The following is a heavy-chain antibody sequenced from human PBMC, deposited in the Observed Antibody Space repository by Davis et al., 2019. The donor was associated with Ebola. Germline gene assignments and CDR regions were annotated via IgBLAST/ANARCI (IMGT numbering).Heavy chain of an antibody. CDR2: VHGGNGNT. V-gene: IGHV1-3*01. Sequence: ASVKVSCKASGFILTNYAIHGVRQAPGQRLEWMGWVHGGNGNTKYSQRFQGRVTITTDTSASTVYLDLTSLRSDDTAVFYCARASFGYNSGWYADYWGPGSLVTVSS. J-gene: IGHJ4*02. D-gene: IGHD6-19*01. CDR3: ARASFGYNSGWYADY. CDR1: GFILTNYA.